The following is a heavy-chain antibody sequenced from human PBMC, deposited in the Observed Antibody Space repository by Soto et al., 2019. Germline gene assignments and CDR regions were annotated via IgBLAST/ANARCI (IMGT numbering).Heavy chain of an antibody. CDR1: GYSFTSYW. Sequence: GESLKISCKGSGYSFTSYWISWVRQMPGKGLEWMGRIDPSDSYTNYSPSFQGHVTISADKSISTAYLQWSSLKASDTAMYYCARYIPHYGSGSFYYGMDVWGQGTTVTVSS. CDR2: IDPSDSYT. J-gene: IGHJ6*02. CDR3: ARYIPHYGSGSFYYGMDV. D-gene: IGHD3-10*01. V-gene: IGHV5-10-1*01.